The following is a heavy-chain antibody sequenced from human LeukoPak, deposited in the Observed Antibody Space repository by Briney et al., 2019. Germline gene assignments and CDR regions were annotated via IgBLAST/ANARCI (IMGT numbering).Heavy chain of an antibody. D-gene: IGHD2-2*01. CDR3: AKSYNNYCSGTSCYSYYFDY. CDR1: GFTFSSYA. Sequence: GGSLRLSCAASGFTFSSYAMSWVRQAPGKGLEWVSAISGSGGSTYYADSVKGRFTISRDNSKNTLYLQMNSLRAEDTAVYYCAKSYNNYCSGTSCYSYYFDYWGQGTLVTVSS. CDR2: ISGSGGST. J-gene: IGHJ4*02. V-gene: IGHV3-23*01.